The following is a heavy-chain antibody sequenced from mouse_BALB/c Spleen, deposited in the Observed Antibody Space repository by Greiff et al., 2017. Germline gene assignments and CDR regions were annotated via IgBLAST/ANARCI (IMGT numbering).Heavy chain of an antibody. CDR2: IWSGGST. CDR1: GFSLTSYG. J-gene: IGHJ4*01. CDR3: ASTYYRYDYYAMDY. V-gene: IGHV2-2*02. D-gene: IGHD2-14*01. Sequence: QVQLKESGPGLVQPSQSLSITCTVSGFSLTSYGVHWVRQSPGKGLEWLGVIWSGGSTDYNAAFISRLSISKDNSKSQVFFKMNSLQANDTAIYYCASTYYRYDYYAMDYWGQGTSVTVSS.